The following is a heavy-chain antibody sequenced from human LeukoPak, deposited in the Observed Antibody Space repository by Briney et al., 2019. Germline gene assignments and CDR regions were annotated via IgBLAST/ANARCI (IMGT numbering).Heavy chain of an antibody. Sequence: GGSLRLSCAASGFTFSNAWMSWVRQAPGKGLEWVSYISSSSSTIYYADSVKGRFTISRDNAKNSLYLQMNSLRAEDTAVYYCARWGYGDSFDYWGQGTLVTVSS. V-gene: IGHV3-48*04. J-gene: IGHJ4*02. CDR1: GFTFSNAW. CDR2: ISSSSSTI. CDR3: ARWGYGDSFDY. D-gene: IGHD4-17*01.